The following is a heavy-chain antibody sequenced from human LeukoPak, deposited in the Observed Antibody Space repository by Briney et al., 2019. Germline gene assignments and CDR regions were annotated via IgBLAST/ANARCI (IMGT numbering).Heavy chain of an antibody. D-gene: IGHD2-2*01. Sequence: GGSLRLSCAASGFTFSSYAMSWVRQAPGKGLEWVSAISGSGGSTYYADSVKGRFAISRDNSKNTLSLQMNSLRAEDTAVYYCAEDGYCSSTNCYPAPYWGQGTLVTVSS. CDR3: AEDGYCSSTNCYPAPY. J-gene: IGHJ4*02. CDR1: GFTFSSYA. CDR2: ISGSGGST. V-gene: IGHV3-23*01.